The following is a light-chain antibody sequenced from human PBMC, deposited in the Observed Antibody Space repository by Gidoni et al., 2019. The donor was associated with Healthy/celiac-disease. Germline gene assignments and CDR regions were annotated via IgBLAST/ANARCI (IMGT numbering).Light chain of an antibody. J-gene: IGKJ1*01. CDR2: GAS. CDR1: QSVSSSY. Sequence: EIVLTQSPGTLSLSPGERATLSCRASQSVSSSYLAWYQQKPGQAPRLLIYGASSRATGIPDRFSGSGSGTDFTLTISRREPEDFAVYYCQQYGSSPPWTFGQXTKVEIK. CDR3: QQYGSSPPWT. V-gene: IGKV3-20*01.